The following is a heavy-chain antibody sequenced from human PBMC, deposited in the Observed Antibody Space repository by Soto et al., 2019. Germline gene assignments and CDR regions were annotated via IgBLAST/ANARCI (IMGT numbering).Heavy chain of an antibody. D-gene: IGHD6-19*01. CDR3: ARDPTSWYSSGSKYFDY. J-gene: IGHJ4*02. V-gene: IGHV1-3*01. CDR1: GYTFTSYA. Sequence: GASVKVSCKASGYTFTSYAMHWVRQAPGQRLEWMGWINAGNGNTKYSQKFQGRVTITRDTSASTAYMELSSLRSEDTAVYYCARDPTSWYSSGSKYFDYWGQGTLVTVSS. CDR2: INAGNGNT.